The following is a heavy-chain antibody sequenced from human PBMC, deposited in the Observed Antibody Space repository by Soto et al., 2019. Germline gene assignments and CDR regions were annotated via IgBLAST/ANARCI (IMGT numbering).Heavy chain of an antibody. CDR2: ISGSGDST. D-gene: IGHD6-19*01. CDR3: ERRTSGWYLAY. V-gene: IGHV3-23*01. Sequence: EVQLLESGGGLVQPGGSLRLSCAASGFTFSSYAMRWVRQAPGKGLEWVSVISGSGDSTYYADSVKGRFTISRDNSKNTLYLQMNSLRAEDTDVYYCERRTSGWYLAYWGQGTVVTVSS. CDR1: GFTFSSYA. J-gene: IGHJ4*02.